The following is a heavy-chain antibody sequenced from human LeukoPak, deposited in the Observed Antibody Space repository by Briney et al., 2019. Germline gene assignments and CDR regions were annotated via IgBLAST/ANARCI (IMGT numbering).Heavy chain of an antibody. CDR3: ARAPRGYYYDSSGYYRFDY. V-gene: IGHV1-18*01. CDR2: ISAYNGNT. J-gene: IGHJ4*02. D-gene: IGHD3-22*01. Sequence: ASVKVSCKASGYTFTSYGISWVRQAPGQGLEWMGWISAYNGNTNYAQKLQGRVTMTTDTSTSTAYMELRSLRSDDTAVYYCARAPRGYYYDSSGYYRFDYWGQGTLVIVSS. CDR1: GYTFTSYG.